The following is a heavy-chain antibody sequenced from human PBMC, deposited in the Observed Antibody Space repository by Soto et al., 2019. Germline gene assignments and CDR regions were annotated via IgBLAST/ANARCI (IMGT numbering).Heavy chain of an antibody. V-gene: IGHV3-23*01. CDR1: GFTFSSYA. Sequence: EVQLLESGGGLVQPGGSLRLSCAASGFTFSSYAMSWVRQAPGKGLEWVSAISGSGGSTYYADSVKGRFTISRDNSKNTLYLTMNSLRAEDTDVYYCAKDSMKYKLLLFNSFDYWRKGTLVTGSS. CDR3: AKDSMKYKLLLFNSFDY. D-gene: IGHD2-21*02. J-gene: IGHJ4*02. CDR2: ISGSGGST.